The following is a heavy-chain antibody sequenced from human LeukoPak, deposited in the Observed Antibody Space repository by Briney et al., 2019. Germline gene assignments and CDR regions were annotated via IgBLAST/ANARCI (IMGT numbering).Heavy chain of an antibody. CDR1: GYTFTSYD. CDR3: ARGRSPCDFWSGYLYYFDY. V-gene: IGHV1-8*03. J-gene: IGHJ4*02. D-gene: IGHD3-3*01. CDR2: MNPNSGNT. Sequence: ASVKDSCKASGYTFTSYDINWVRQATGQGLEWMGWMNPNSGNTGYAQKFQGRVTITRNTSISTAYMELSSLRSEDTAVYYCARGRSPCDFWSGYLYYFDYWGQGTLVTVSS.